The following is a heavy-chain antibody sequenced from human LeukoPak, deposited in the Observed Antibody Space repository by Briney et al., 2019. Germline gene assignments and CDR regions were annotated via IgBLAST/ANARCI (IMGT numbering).Heavy chain of an antibody. CDR2: INPNSAAT. J-gene: IGHJ4*02. V-gene: IGHV1-2*02. CDR1: GYTLTGYY. Sequence: ASVKVSCKASGYTLTGYYMHWVRQAPGQGREWMGWINPNSAATNYAQKFKGKVTMTRDTSISTAYIALSRLRSEDTAVYYCAREMDTAMGYDDDYWGQGTLVTVSS. D-gene: IGHD5-18*01. CDR3: AREMDTAMGYDDDY.